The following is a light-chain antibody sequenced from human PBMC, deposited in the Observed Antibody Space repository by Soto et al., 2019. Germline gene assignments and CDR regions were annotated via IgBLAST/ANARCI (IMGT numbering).Light chain of an antibody. CDR1: QSVSSSY. CDR2: GAS. V-gene: IGKV3-20*01. J-gene: IGKJ4*01. Sequence: DIVLTRSPCTLSLSPGERATLSCRASQSVSSSYLAWYQQKPGQAPRLPIYGASSRATGIPDRFSGSGSGTDFTLTISSLEPEDFAVYYCQQYGSSPLTFGGGTKVDIK. CDR3: QQYGSSPLT.